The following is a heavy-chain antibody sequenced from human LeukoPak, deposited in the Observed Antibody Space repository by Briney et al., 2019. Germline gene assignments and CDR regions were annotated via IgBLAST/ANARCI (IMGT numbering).Heavy chain of an antibody. J-gene: IGHJ4*02. Sequence: SSETLSLTCTVSGASISDYYWSWIRQPPGKGLEWIGYIYYSGSTNYNPSLKSRVTISVDTSKNQFSLKLSSVTAADTAVYYCAKDSSGFVYWGQGTLVTVSS. D-gene: IGHD6-19*01. CDR1: GASISDYY. CDR3: AKDSSGFVY. V-gene: IGHV4-59*01. CDR2: IYYSGST.